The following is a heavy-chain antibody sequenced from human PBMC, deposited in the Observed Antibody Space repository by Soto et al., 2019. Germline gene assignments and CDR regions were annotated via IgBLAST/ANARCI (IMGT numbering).Heavy chain of an antibody. Sequence: SETLSLTCTVSGDSITGSHRHWLRHPLGKPLEWIGYIYYRGSRYYSPSLKRRLTLSVGTSKNQIFLRLNSVSAADTAVYYCASSAIVGREVNNWFDPWGQGILVTVS. J-gene: IGHJ5*02. CDR2: IYYRGSR. D-gene: IGHD1-26*01. CDR1: GDSITGSH. CDR3: ASSAIVGREVNNWFDP. V-gene: IGHV4-59*01.